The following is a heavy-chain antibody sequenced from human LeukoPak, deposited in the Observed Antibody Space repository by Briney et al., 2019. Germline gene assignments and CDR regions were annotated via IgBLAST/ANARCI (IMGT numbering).Heavy chain of an antibody. Sequence: PGGSLTLSCAASGFIYSHYGMHWVRQAPGKGLEWVAVIWSDGTNSFYGGSVKGRCTISRDNSQNTLFLQMDSLRVEDTAVYYCVRDAQRGFDYSNSLRYWGHGTLVTVSS. CDR1: GFIYSHYG. J-gene: IGHJ4*01. CDR2: IWSDGTNS. V-gene: IGHV3-33*08. D-gene: IGHD4-11*01. CDR3: VRDAQRGFDYSNSLRY.